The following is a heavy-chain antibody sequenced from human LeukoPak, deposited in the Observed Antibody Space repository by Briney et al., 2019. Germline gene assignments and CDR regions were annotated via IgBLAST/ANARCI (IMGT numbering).Heavy chain of an antibody. CDR2: ISSSSSYI. CDR3: ARGPSAVLLDGHAFDI. CDR1: GFTFSSYS. D-gene: IGHD1-1*01. V-gene: IGHV3-21*01. J-gene: IGHJ3*02. Sequence: PGGSLRLSCAASGFTFSSYSMNWVRQAPGKGLEWVSSISSSSSYIYYADSVKGRFTISRDNAKNSLYLQMNSLRAEDTAVYYCARGPSAVLLDGHAFDIWGQGTMVTVSS.